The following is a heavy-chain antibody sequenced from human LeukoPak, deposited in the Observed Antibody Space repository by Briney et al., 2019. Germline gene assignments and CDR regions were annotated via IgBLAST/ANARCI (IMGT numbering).Heavy chain of an antibody. CDR2: IWYDGSNK. Sequence: PGGSLRLSCAASGFTFSSYGMHWVRQAPGKGPEWVAVIWYDGSNKYYADSVKGRFTISRDNSKNTLYLQMYGLRAEDTAVYYCARELYDSSGYHYFGPHDYWGQGTLVTVSS. CDR1: GFTFSSYG. CDR3: ARELYDSSGYHYFGPHDY. D-gene: IGHD3-22*01. J-gene: IGHJ4*02. V-gene: IGHV3-33*01.